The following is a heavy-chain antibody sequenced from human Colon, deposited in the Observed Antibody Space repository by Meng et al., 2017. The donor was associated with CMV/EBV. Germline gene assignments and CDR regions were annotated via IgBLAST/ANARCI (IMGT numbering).Heavy chain of an antibody. D-gene: IGHD2-2*01. Sequence: QVPLEASRGGLLTPAGSLRLSCVASGFNFNDSYMYWFRRAPGKGLEWISYITSDTPYRLYSESVQGRFTISRDNAKNSLFLQMNSLRAEDTAVYYCAPYATSWSFEHWGQGTLVTVSS. V-gene: IGHV3-11*05. CDR2: ITSDTPYR. J-gene: IGHJ4*02. CDR3: APYATSWSFEH. CDR1: GFNFNDSY.